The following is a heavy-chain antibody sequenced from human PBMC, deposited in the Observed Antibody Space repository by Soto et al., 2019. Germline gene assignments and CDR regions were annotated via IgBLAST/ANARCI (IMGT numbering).Heavy chain of an antibody. Sequence: ASVKVSCKASGYTFTGYYMHWVRQARGQGHEWMGWINPNSGGTNYAQKFQGWVTMTRDTSISTAYMELSRLRSDDTAVYYCARGGSYVVGPLYYGMDVWGQGTTVTVSS. CDR1: GYTFTGYY. CDR2: INPNSGGT. V-gene: IGHV1-2*04. D-gene: IGHD1-26*01. CDR3: ARGGSYVVGPLYYGMDV. J-gene: IGHJ6*02.